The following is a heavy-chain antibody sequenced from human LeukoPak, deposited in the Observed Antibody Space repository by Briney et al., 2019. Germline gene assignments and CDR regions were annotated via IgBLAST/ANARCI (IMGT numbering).Heavy chain of an antibody. J-gene: IGHJ4*02. Sequence: PSETLSLTCTVSGGSMSSRSYYWGWIRQPPGKGLEWIGSIYYSGSTYYNPSLKSRVTISVDTSKNQFSLKLSSVTAADTAVYYCARGGSLLWFGEYYYWGQGTLVTVSS. CDR1: GGSMSSRSYY. V-gene: IGHV4-39*07. CDR3: ARGGSLLWFGEYYY. CDR2: IYYSGST. D-gene: IGHD3-10*01.